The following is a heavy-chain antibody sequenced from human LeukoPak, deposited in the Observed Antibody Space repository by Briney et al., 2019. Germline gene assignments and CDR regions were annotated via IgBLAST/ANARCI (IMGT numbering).Heavy chain of an antibody. Sequence: GGSLRLSCAASGFTFSSYAMNWVRQAPGKGLEWVSSISSSSSYIYYADSVKGRFTISRDNAKNSLYLQMNSLRAEDTAVYYCARDTYDFWSGYFEFGYWGQGTLVTVSS. CDR1: GFTFSSYA. D-gene: IGHD3-3*01. CDR2: ISSSSSYI. V-gene: IGHV3-21*01. CDR3: ARDTYDFWSGYFEFGY. J-gene: IGHJ4*02.